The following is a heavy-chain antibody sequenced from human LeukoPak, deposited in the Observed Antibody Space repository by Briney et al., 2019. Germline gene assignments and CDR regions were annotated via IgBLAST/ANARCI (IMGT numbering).Heavy chain of an antibody. J-gene: IGHJ1*01. D-gene: IGHD2-15*01. CDR3: ARGPRGYCSGGSCYSEEYFQH. Sequence: GASVKVSCKASGYTFTGYYMHWVRQAPGQGLEWMGWINPNSGGTNYAQKFQGRVTMTRDTSISTAYMELSRLRPDDTAVYYCARGPRGYCSGGSCYSEEYFQHWGQGTLVTVSS. CDR1: GYTFTGYY. V-gene: IGHV1-2*02. CDR2: INPNSGGT.